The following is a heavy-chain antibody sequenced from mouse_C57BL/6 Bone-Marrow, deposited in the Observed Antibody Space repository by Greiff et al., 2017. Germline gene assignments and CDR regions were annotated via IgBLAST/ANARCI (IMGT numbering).Heavy chain of an antibody. CDR1: GFTFSSYG. V-gene: IGHV5-6*01. CDR3: ARHEGLRPLDY. D-gene: IGHD2-4*01. Sequence: EVHLVESGGDLVKPGGSLKLSCAASGFTFSSYGMSWVRQTPDKRLEWVATISSGGSYTSYPDSVKGRFTIARDNAKNTLYLQMSSPKAEDTAMYYSARHEGLRPLDYWGQGTTLTVSS. CDR2: ISSGGSYT. J-gene: IGHJ2*01.